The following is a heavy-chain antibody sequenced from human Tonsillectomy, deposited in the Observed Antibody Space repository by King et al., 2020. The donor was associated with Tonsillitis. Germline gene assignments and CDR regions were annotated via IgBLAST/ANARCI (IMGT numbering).Heavy chain of an antibody. CDR1: GFTFTGYS. D-gene: IGHD4-23*01. Sequence: VQLVESGGGLVKPGGSLRLSCAASGFTFTGYSINWVRQAPGKGLEWVSSISSSSSYIYYADSVKGRFTISRDNAKNSVDLQMNSLRAEDTALYYCARVGGNFVDYWGQGTLVTVSS. V-gene: IGHV3-21*01. CDR2: ISSSSSYI. J-gene: IGHJ4*02. CDR3: ARVGGNFVDY.